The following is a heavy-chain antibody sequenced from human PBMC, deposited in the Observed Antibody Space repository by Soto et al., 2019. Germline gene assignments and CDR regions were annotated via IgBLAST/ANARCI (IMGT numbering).Heavy chain of an antibody. D-gene: IGHD2-15*01. J-gene: IGHJ3*02. CDR2: SIPSFDLL. V-gene: IGHV1-69*04. Sequence: VSCNVSGATFSTYAFTWVRQAPGKGLDWLGSSIPSFDLLNYAQTFGGRVTIVADTSTTTVDMELNSPTSDDMALYYCVRVQCTGGSCYTFGGHDNWEQGKMITV. CDR1: GATFSTYA. CDR3: VRVQCTGGSCYTFGGHDN.